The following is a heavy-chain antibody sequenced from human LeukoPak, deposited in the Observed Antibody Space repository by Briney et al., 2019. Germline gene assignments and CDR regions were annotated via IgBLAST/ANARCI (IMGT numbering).Heavy chain of an antibody. D-gene: IGHD3-10*01. CDR2: ISGSGGST. V-gene: IGHV3-23*01. J-gene: IGHJ6*03. CDR1: GFTFNTYA. CDR3: ARGSGELSYYYYMDV. Sequence: GGSLRLSCAASGFTFNTYAMSWVRQAPGKGLEWVSTISGSGGSTYYADSVKGRFTISRDNSKNTLYLQMNSLRAEDTAVYYCARGSGELSYYYYMDVWGKGTTVTVSS.